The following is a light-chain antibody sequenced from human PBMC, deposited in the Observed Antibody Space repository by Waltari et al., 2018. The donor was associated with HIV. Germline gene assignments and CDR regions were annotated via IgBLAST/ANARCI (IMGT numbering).Light chain of an antibody. CDR2: KAS. CDR1: QSISRW. J-gene: IGKJ4*01. CDR3: QQFNTYPLT. Sequence: DIQMTQSPSTLSASVGDRVTITCRASQSISRWLVWYQQKPGKAPNLRIYKASSLESGVPSRFSGSGSGTEFTLTISSLQPDDFATYYCQQFNTYPLTFGGGTKVEIK. V-gene: IGKV1-5*03.